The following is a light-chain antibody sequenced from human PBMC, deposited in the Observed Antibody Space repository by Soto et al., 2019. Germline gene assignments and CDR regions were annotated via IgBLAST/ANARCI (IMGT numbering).Light chain of an antibody. CDR2: GAS. J-gene: IGKJ3*01. CDR3: QQYNNWAPVT. V-gene: IGKV3-15*01. Sequence: EIVMTQSPATLYVSPGERATLSCRASQSVDNNLAWYQQNPCQAPRLLIYGASTRATGIPARFSGSGSGTEFTLTHISLQSEDGAVYYCQQYNNWAPVTFGPGTKVDI. CDR1: QSVDNN.